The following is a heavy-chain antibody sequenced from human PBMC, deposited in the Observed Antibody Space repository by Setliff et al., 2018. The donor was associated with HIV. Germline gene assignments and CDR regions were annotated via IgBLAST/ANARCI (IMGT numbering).Heavy chain of an antibody. CDR1: GFTFSGYW. D-gene: IGHD2-15*01. V-gene: IGHV3-7*04. CDR2: INTGGSEK. CDR3: ERGGGY. J-gene: IGHJ4*02. Sequence: GGSLRLSCAVSGFTFSGYWMTWVRQAPGKGLEWVASINTGGSEKWYVDSVKGRFTVSGDNTKNSLYLQMNSLRAEDTAGYYCERGGGYWGQGTMVTVSS.